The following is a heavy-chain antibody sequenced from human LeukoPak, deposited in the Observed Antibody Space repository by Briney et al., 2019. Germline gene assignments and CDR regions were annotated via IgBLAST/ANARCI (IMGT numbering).Heavy chain of an antibody. V-gene: IGHV1-46*01. CDR1: GHTFTSYY. CDR2: INPSGGST. CDR3: ARVAAAGGFDP. D-gene: IGHD6-13*01. J-gene: IGHJ5*02. Sequence: ASVKVSCKASGHTFTSYYMHWVRQAPGQGLEWMGIINPSGGSTSYAQKFQGRVTMTRDTSTSTVYMELSSLRSEDTAVYYCARVAAAGGFDPWGQGTLVTVSS.